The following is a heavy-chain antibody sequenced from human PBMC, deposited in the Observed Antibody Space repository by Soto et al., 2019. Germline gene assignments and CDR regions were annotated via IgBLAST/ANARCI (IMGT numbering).Heavy chain of an antibody. J-gene: IGHJ4*02. Sequence: ASVKVSCKASGYTFTSYGISWVRQAPGQGLEWMGWISAYNGNTNYAQKLQGRVTMTTDTSTSTAYMELRSLRSDDTAVYYCARDVSMAVESKVAVATDYWGQGTQVTVSS. CDR1: GYTFTSYG. CDR2: ISAYNGNT. CDR3: ARDVSMAVESKVAVATDY. V-gene: IGHV1-18*01. D-gene: IGHD5-12*01.